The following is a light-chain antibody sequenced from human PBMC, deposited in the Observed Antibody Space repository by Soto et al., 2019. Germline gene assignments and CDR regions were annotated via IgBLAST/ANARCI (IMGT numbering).Light chain of an antibody. J-gene: IGLJ2*01. V-gene: IGLV1-40*01. CDR1: SSNIGAGYD. Sequence: QSVLTQPPSVSGAPGQRVTISCTGSSSNIGAGYDVHWYQQLPGTAPKLLIYDNNSRPSGVPDRFSGSKSDTSASLAITGLQAEDEADYYCHSYDSSLSGVVFGGGTKLTVL. CDR2: DNN. CDR3: HSYDSSLSGVV.